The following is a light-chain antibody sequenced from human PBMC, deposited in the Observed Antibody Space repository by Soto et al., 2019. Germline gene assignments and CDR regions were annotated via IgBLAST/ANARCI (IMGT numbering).Light chain of an antibody. CDR2: GAS. CDR3: QHYTYSLLYH. V-gene: IGKV3-20*01. Sequence: EIVLTQSPGTLSLSPGERATLSCRASQSVSSNYLAWYQQKPGQAPRLLIYGASSRATGIPDRFSGSGSGTDFTLTISRLEPEDFAVYYCQHYTYSLLYHFGQGTKLEI. CDR1: QSVSSNY. J-gene: IGKJ2*01.